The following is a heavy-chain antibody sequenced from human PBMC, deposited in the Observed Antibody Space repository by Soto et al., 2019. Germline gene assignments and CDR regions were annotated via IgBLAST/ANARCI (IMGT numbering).Heavy chain of an antibody. Sequence: SETLSLTCTVSGGSISSGGYYWSWIRQHPGKGLEWFGYIYYSGSTYYNPSLKSRVTISVDTSKNQFSLKLSSVTAADTAVYYCARTLRFLEWSPFYYYYYGMDVWGQGTTVTVSS. CDR3: ARTLRFLEWSPFYYYYYGMDV. J-gene: IGHJ6*02. V-gene: IGHV4-31*03. D-gene: IGHD3-3*01. CDR2: IYYSGST. CDR1: GGSISSGGYY.